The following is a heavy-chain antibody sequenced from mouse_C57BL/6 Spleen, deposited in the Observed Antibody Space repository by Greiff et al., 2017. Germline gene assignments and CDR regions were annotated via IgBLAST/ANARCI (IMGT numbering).Heavy chain of an antibody. J-gene: IGHJ3*01. CDR2: IYPGDGDP. Sequence: QVQLQQSGPELVKPGASVKISCKASGYAFSGSWMNWVKQRPGQGLEWIGRIYPGDGDPNYNGKFKGKATLPADKSSSTAYLQLSSLTSEDSAVYFFAAREVGSAWFAYWGQGTLVTVSA. V-gene: IGHV1-82*01. D-gene: IGHD3-3*01. CDR3: AAREVGSAWFAY. CDR1: GYAFSGSW.